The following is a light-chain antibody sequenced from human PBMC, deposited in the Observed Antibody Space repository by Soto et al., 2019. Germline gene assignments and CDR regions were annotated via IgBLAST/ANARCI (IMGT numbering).Light chain of an antibody. Sequence: EIVMTQSPATLSVSPGERATLSCRASQSVSSNLAWYQQKPGQSPRLLIYDASTRATGTPARFSGGGSGTEFTLTISSLQSEDFAVYYCQQYYNWPPLTFGGGTKVEIK. J-gene: IGKJ4*01. CDR2: DAS. V-gene: IGKV3-15*01. CDR3: QQYYNWPPLT. CDR1: QSVSSN.